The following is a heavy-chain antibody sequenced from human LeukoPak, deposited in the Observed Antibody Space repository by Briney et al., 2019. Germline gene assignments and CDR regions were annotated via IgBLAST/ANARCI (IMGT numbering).Heavy chain of an antibody. CDR2: FYYSGST. Sequence: PSETLSLTCTVSGGSISSSSYYWGWIRQPPGKGLEWIGSFYYSGSTYYNPSLKSRVTISVDTSKNQFSLKLSSVTAADTAVYYCARVVMRSTWMDNWGQGTLVTVSS. V-gene: IGHV4-39*01. CDR3: ARVVMRSTWMDN. CDR1: GGSISSSSYY. J-gene: IGHJ4*02. D-gene: IGHD5-12*01.